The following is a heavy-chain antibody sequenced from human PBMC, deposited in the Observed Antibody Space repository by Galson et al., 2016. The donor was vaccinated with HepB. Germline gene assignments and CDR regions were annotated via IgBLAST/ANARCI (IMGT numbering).Heavy chain of an antibody. CDR3: ARNKATARVWGHYYYYMDV. CDR1: GFTFSDFA. CDR2: IQETSGTT. Sequence: SLRLSCAASGFTFSDFAMGWFRQAPGKGLEWVSGIQETSGTTYYADSVRGRFTISRDNSKNTLYLLINSLRADDTAVYYCARNKATARVWGHYYYYMDVWGKGTTVTVSS. D-gene: IGHD3-16*01. V-gene: IGHV3-23*01. J-gene: IGHJ6*03.